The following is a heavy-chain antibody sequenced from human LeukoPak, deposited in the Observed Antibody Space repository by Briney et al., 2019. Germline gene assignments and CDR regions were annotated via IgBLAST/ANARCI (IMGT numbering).Heavy chain of an antibody. CDR1: GYTFISYG. CDR3: ARGRYNWNFSWFDP. Sequence: GASVKVSCKASGYTFISYGITWVRQAPGQGLEWMGWISAYNGNTNYAQKLQGRVTMTTDTSTSTAYMELRSLRSDDTAVYYCARGRYNWNFSWFDPWGQGTLVTVSS. V-gene: IGHV1-18*01. D-gene: IGHD1-1*01. J-gene: IGHJ5*02. CDR2: ISAYNGNT.